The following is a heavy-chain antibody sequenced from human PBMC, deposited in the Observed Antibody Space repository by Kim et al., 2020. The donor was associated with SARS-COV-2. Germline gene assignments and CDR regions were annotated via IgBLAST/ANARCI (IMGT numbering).Heavy chain of an antibody. CDR2: IIPTFGTA. D-gene: IGHD3-22*01. V-gene: IGHV1-69*13. J-gene: IGHJ4*02. CDR1: GGTFSSYA. CDR3: ARELGYYYDSSYFDY. Sequence: SVKVSCKASGGTFSSYAISWVRQAPGQGLEWMGGIIPTFGTANYAQKFQGRVTITADESTSTAYMELSSLRSEDTAVYYCARELGYYYDSSYFDYWGQGTLVTVSS.